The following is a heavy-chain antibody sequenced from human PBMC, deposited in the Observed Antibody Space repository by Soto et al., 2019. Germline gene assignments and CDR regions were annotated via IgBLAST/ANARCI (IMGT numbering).Heavy chain of an antibody. D-gene: IGHD2-15*01. Sequence: SETLSLTCTVSGGSISSYYWSWIRQPPGKGLEWIGYIYYSGSTNYNPSLKSRVTISVDTSKNQFSLKLSSVTAADTAVYYCARHDRRYCSGGSCSDAFDIWGQGTMVTVSS. CDR1: GGSISSYY. J-gene: IGHJ3*02. CDR2: IYYSGST. V-gene: IGHV4-59*08. CDR3: ARHDRRYCSGGSCSDAFDI.